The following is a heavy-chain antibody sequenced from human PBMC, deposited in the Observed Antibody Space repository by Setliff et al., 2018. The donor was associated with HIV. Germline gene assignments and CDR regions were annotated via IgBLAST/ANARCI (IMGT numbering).Heavy chain of an antibody. CDR1: GFTFTSYG. CDR3: AKLYGRGRGGAFDI. D-gene: IGHD2-15*01. J-gene: IGHJ3*02. Sequence: AGGSLRLSCAASGFTFTSYGMHWVRQAPGKGLEWVAAIWYDGSNKYYADSVKGRFTISRDNSKNTLYLQMNSLRAEDTAMYYCAKLYGRGRGGAFDIWGQGTMVTVSS. V-gene: IGHV3-30*02. CDR2: IWYDGSNK.